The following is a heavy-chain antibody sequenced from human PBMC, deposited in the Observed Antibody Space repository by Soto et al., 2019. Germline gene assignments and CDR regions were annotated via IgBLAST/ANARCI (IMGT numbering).Heavy chain of an antibody. CDR2: ISYDGCNK. Sequence: HPGGPLRLSCAASGFTFSSYAMHWVRQAPGKGLEWVAVISYDGCNKYYADSVKGRFTISRDNSKNTLYLQMNSLRAENTAVYYCAKDGNTAYYYYGMDVWGQETTVTVSS. CDR3: AKDGNTAYYYYGMDV. V-gene: IGHV3-30*18. D-gene: IGHD1-7*01. CDR1: GFTFSSYA. J-gene: IGHJ6*02.